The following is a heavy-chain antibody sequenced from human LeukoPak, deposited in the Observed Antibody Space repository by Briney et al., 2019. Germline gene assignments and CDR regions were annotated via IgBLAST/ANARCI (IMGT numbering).Heavy chain of an antibody. Sequence: GEPLKISCKGSGYSLTSYWISWVRKLPGKGLKWMGIIYPGDSDTRYSPSFQGQVTISADKSISTDYLQWSSLKASDTAMYYCARLPTTRDAFDIWGQGTMVTVSS. CDR2: IYPGDSDT. CDR1: GYSLTSYW. D-gene: IGHD4-17*01. V-gene: IGHV5-51*01. CDR3: ARLPTTRDAFDI. J-gene: IGHJ3*02.